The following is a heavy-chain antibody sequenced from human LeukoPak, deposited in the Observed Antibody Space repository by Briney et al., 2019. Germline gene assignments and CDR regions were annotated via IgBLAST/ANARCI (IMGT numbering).Heavy chain of an antibody. CDR1: GFTFSTYA. J-gene: IGHJ4*02. CDR3: ARVDGAMGSLDY. Sequence: GRSLRLSCAASGFTFSTYAMHWVRQAPGKGLEGVAVIWYDGSNKNYVDSVKGRFTISRDNAKNTLYLQMNSLRAEDTSVYYCARVDGAMGSLDYWGQGMLVTVSS. CDR2: IWYDGSNK. D-gene: IGHD5-18*01. V-gene: IGHV3-33*01.